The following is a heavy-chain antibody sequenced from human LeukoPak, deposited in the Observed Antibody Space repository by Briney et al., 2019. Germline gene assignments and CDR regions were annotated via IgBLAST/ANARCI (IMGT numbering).Heavy chain of an antibody. CDR3: ASKPRYDFWSGYSSDY. CDR1: GYSISSGYY. Sequence: SETLSLTCIVSGYSISSGYYWGWIRQPPGKGLEWIGNIHHSGSTYYNPSLKSRVTISVDTSKNQFSLKLSSVTAADAAVYYCASKPRYDFWSGYSSDYWGQGTLVAVSS. CDR2: IHHSGST. J-gene: IGHJ4*02. V-gene: IGHV4-38-2*02. D-gene: IGHD3-3*01.